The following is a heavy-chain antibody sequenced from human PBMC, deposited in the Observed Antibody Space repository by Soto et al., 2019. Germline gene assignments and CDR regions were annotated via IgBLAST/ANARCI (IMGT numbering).Heavy chain of an antibody. J-gene: IGHJ4*02. V-gene: IGHV1-46*02. CDR3: AREGAAAARMFDN. Sequence: QVQLVQSGAEVRNPGASVKLSCKASGYTFNMYYMHWVRQAPGQGLEWMGVINPNGDTTTYAQRFQGGLTMTRETSTSTVYMDLTSLRSEDTAVYYCAREGAAAARMFDNWGQGTLVTVSS. D-gene: IGHD6-13*01. CDR2: INPNGDTT. CDR1: GYTFNMYY.